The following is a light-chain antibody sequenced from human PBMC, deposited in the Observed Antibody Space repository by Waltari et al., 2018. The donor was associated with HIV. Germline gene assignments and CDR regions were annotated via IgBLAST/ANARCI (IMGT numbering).Light chain of an antibody. CDR1: QSIGTS. J-gene: IGKJ4*01. CDR3: QQYKLYPFS. Sequence: DIQMTQSPSSLSASVGDRVTITCRASQSIGTSLAWYQQKPGKAPNLLIYLGSTLESGAPSRFSGSGSGTEFTFTIASLQPGDFATYHCQQYKLYPFSFGGGTKVEIK. CDR2: LGS. V-gene: IGKV1-5*03.